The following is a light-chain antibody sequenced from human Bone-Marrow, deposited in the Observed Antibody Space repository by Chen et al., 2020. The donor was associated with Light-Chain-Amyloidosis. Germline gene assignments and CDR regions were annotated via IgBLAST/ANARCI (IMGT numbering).Light chain of an antibody. CDR2: GAS. CDR1: QIVSSG. V-gene: IGKV3-15*01. J-gene: IGKJ1*01. Sequence: EIVMSQSPYAVSVSPGDSVTHSCRVSQIVSSGLASYQQKPGKAHRRLIFGASTRATGIPARFRGSGSATEFTLTISSLQSEDFAVYSFQQSYNWPSWTFGTGTKVEFK. CDR3: QQSYNWPSWT.